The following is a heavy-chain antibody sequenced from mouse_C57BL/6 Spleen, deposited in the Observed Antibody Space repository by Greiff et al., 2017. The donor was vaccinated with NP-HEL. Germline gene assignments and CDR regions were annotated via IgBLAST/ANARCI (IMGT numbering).Heavy chain of an antibody. V-gene: IGHV1-81*01. CDR2: IYPRSGST. CDR1: GYTFPSYG. Sequence: VQLKQSGAELARPGASVKLSCKASGYTFPSYGISWVKQRTGQGLGWIGGIYPRSGSTYYNEKFKGKATLTADKSSSTAYMELRSLTSEDSAVYFCARDPTTVVATNYYAMDYWGQGTSVTVSS. J-gene: IGHJ4*01. CDR3: ARDPTTVVATNYYAMDY. D-gene: IGHD1-1*01.